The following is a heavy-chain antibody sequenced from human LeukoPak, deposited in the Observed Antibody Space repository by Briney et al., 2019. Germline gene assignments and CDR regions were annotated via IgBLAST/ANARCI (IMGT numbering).Heavy chain of an antibody. CDR3: ARHFLPQYNNDVWRKGPSYPRDLDS. CDR1: GGSISSYY. J-gene: IGHJ4*02. CDR2: IYTSGST. Sequence: SETLSLTCTVSGGSISSYYWSWIRQPAGKGLEWIGRIYTSGSTSYNPSLKSRVTMSVDTSKNQFSLKLTSVTAADTAVYYCARHFLPQYNNDVWRKGPSYPRDLDSWGQGTLVTVSS. D-gene: IGHD1-1*01. V-gene: IGHV4-4*07.